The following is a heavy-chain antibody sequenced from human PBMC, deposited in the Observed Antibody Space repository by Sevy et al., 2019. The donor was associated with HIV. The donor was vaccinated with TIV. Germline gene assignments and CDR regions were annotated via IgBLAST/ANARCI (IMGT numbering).Heavy chain of an antibody. D-gene: IGHD3-22*01. J-gene: IGHJ4*02. CDR3: ATYYYDSSGYYLDY. CDR2: IKQDGSEK. CDR1: GFTFSSYW. Sequence: GGSLRLSCAASGFTFSSYWMSWVRQAPGKGLEWVANIKQDGSEKYYVDSVKGRFTISIDNAKNSLYLQMNSLRAEDTAVYYCATYYYDSSGYYLDYWGQGTLVTVSS. V-gene: IGHV3-7*01.